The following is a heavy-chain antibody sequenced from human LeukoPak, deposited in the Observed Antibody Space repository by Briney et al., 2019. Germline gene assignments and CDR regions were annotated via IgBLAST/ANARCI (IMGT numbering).Heavy chain of an antibody. D-gene: IGHD2-15*01. CDR2: IYYSGST. J-gene: IGHJ6*02. CDR1: GGSVSSGSYY. V-gene: IGHV4-61*01. CDR3: ARDHVVVVAATHQGYYYGMDV. Sequence: DPSETLSLTCTVSGGSVSSGSYYWSWIRQPPGKGLEWIGYIYYSGSTNYNPSLKSRVTISVDTSKNQFSLKLSSVIAADTAVYYCARDHVVVVAATHQGYYYGMDVWGQGTTVTVSS.